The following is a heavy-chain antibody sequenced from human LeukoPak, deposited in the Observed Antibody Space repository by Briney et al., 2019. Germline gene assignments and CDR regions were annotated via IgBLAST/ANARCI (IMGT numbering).Heavy chain of an antibody. CDR3: AKDLYGGNSGVFDY. J-gene: IGHJ4*02. Sequence: GGSLRLSCAASGFTFDNYAMHWVRQAPGKGLEWVSGISWNSGSIGYADSVKGRFTISRDNAKNSLYLQMNSLRAEDMALYYCAKDLYGGNSGVFDYWGQGTLVTVSS. V-gene: IGHV3-9*03. D-gene: IGHD4-23*01. CDR2: ISWNSGSI. CDR1: GFTFDNYA.